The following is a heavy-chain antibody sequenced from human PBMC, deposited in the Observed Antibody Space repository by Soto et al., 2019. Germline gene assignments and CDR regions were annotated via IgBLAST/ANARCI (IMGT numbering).Heavy chain of an antibody. V-gene: IGHV3-53*01. D-gene: IGHD3-22*01. CDR1: GFSVSSNY. J-gene: IGHJ4*02. Sequence: PGGSLRLSCAASGFSVSSNYMSWVRQAPGKGLEWVSVIYSGGSTYYAVSVKGRFTIFRDNFKNTVYLQMNSLRAEDKAVYYCARDPKGYYDTSAYGEYFDYWGQGTLVTVSS. CDR2: IYSGGST. CDR3: ARDPKGYYDTSAYGEYFDY.